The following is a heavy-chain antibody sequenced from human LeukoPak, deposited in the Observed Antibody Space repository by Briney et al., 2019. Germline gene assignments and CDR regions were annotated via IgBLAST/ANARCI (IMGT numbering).Heavy chain of an antibody. J-gene: IGHJ3*02. V-gene: IGHV4-31*03. CDR1: GGSISSGGYY. CDR3: ARTQSPQDAFDI. CDR2: TYYSGST. Sequence: SETLSLTCTVSGGSISSGGYYWSWIRQHPGKGLEWIGYTYYSGSTYYNPSLKSRVTISVDTSKNQFSLKLSSVTAADTAVYYCARTQSPQDAFDIWGQGTMVTVSS.